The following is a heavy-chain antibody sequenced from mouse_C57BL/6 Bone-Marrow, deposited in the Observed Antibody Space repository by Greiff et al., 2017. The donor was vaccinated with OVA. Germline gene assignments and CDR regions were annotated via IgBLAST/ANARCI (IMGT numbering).Heavy chain of an antibody. Sequence: EVQLVESGAELARPGASVKLSCTASGFNIKDDYMHWVKERPEQGLEWIGWIDPENGDTEYASKFQGKATITADTSSKTVYLHLSSLTSEDTAVYYCTTYRYWGQGTTLTVSS. V-gene: IGHV14-4*01. CDR2: IDPENGDT. CDR3: TTYRY. J-gene: IGHJ2*01. CDR1: GFNIKDDY.